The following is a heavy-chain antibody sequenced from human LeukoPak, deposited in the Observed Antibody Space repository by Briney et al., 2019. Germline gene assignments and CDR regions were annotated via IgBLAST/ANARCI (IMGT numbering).Heavy chain of an antibody. CDR3: AKGGATVIDY. V-gene: IGHV3-74*01. J-gene: IGHJ4*02. CDR2: INSDGSST. D-gene: IGHD4-17*01. CDR1: GFTFSNYW. Sequence: GGSLRLSCAASGFTFSNYWMHWVRQAPGKGLVWVSRINSDGSSTTSADSVKGRFTISRDNAKNTLYLQMNSLRAEDTAVYYCAKGGATVIDYWGQGTLVTASS.